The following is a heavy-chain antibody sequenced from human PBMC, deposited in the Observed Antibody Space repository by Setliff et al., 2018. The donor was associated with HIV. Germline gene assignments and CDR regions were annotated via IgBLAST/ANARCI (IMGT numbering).Heavy chain of an antibody. CDR1: GYTFTGYY. J-gene: IGHJ6*02. V-gene: IGHV1-3*01. CDR3: AREGSGWYLTSYYYYGMDV. D-gene: IGHD6-19*01. CDR2: INAGNGNT. Sequence: ASVKVSCKASGYTFTGYYMHWVRQAPGQRLEWMGWINAGNGNTKYSQKFQGRVTMTRDTSTSTVYMELSSLRSEDTAVYYCAREGSGWYLTSYYYYGMDVWGQGTTVTVSS.